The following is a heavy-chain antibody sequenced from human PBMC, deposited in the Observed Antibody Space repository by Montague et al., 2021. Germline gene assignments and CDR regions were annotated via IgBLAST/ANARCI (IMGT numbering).Heavy chain of an antibody. CDR2: IRDDGGAT. CDR1: GFTFSTSW. V-gene: IGHV3-7*05. J-gene: IGHJ4*02. CDR3: ARYTYYYCVY. D-gene: IGHD2-21*01. Sequence: SLRLSCAASGFTFSTSWMSWVRQAPGKGLEWVAHIRDDGGATYHVDSVKGRFTISRDNAKNSLYLQMSSLRAEDTAVYYCARYTYYYCVYWGQGTLVTVSS.